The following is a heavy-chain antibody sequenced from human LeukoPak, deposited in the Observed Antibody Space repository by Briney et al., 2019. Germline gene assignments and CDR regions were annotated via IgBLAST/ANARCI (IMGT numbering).Heavy chain of an antibody. J-gene: IGHJ4*02. V-gene: IGHV3-66*01. CDR2: IYRGGSS. CDR1: GFVVSNNY. D-gene: IGHD6-13*01. CDR3: ASDLSTWFD. Sequence: PGGSLRLSCVASGFVVSNNYMSWVRQAPGMGLEWVSTIYRGGSSFYADSVKGRFTISRDNSKNTLYLQMDGLRAEDTAVYYCASDLSTWFDWGQGTQVTVAS.